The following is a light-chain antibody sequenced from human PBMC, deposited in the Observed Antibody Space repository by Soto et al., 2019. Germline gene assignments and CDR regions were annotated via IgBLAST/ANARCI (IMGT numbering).Light chain of an antibody. CDR2: EVT. V-gene: IGLV2-14*01. CDR1: FSDVGGYSY. CDR3: SSYTSGSTYV. J-gene: IGLJ1*01. Sequence: QSALTQPASLSGSPGQSITLSCTGTFSDVGGYSYVSWYQQHPGRAPKLMIYEVTYRPSGVSNRFSGSKSGNTASLTISGLQAEDEADYYCSSYTSGSTYVFGTGTQLTVL.